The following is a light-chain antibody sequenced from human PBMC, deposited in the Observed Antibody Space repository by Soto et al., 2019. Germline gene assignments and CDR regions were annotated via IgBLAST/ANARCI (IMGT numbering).Light chain of an antibody. CDR3: HQTFTPPLT. J-gene: IGKJ4*01. V-gene: IGKV1-39*01. CDR1: QSISNF. CDR2: AAS. Sequence: DIEMTQSPSSLSASVGDSVTITCRASQSISNFLTWYRKSPGRAPELLIYAASTLQIGVPSRFSGSGSGTDFTLTIRSLKPEDFATYWCHQTFTPPLTFGGGTKVEI.